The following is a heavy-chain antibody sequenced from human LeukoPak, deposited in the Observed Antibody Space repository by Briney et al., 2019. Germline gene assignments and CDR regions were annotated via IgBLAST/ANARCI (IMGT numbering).Heavy chain of an antibody. CDR3: ARGGSSWYDYYYMDV. Sequence: GGSLRLSCAASGFTVSSNYMSWVRQAPGKGLEWVSVIYSGGSTYYADSVKGRFTISRDNSKNTLYLQMNSLRAEDTAVYYCARGGSSWYDYYYMDVWGKGTTVTISS. CDR1: GFTVSSNY. V-gene: IGHV3-53*01. D-gene: IGHD6-13*01. CDR2: IYSGGST. J-gene: IGHJ6*03.